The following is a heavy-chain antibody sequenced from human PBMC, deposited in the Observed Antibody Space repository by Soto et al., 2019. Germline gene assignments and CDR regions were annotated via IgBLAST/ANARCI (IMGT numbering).Heavy chain of an antibody. J-gene: IGHJ4*02. CDR3: AKPKHGSPSIQYFDY. CDR2: ISGSGGST. D-gene: IGHD6-6*01. CDR1: GFTFSSYA. Sequence: GGSLRLSCAASGFTFSSYAMSWVRQAPGKGLEWVSAISGSGGSTYYADSVKGRFTISRDNSKNTLYLQMNSLRAEDTAVYYCAKPKHGSPSIQYFDYWGQGTLVTVSS. V-gene: IGHV3-23*01.